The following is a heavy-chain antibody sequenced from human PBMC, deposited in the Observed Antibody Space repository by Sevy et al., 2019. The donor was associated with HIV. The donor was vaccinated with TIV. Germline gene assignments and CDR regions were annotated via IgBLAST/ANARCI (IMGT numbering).Heavy chain of an antibody. J-gene: IGHJ4*02. V-gene: IGHV4-31*03. CDR3: GGDGRGGGGDY. Sequence: SETLSLTCTVSGGSISSGGYYWSWIRQHPGKGLEWIGYIYYSGGTYYNPSLKSRVTISVDTSKNQFSLKLSSVTAADTAVFYCGGDGRGGGGDYWGQGTLVTVSS. CDR1: GGSISSGGYY. D-gene: IGHD3-16*01. CDR2: IYYSGGT.